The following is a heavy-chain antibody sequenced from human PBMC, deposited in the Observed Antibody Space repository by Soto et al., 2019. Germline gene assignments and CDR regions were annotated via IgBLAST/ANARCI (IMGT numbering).Heavy chain of an antibody. V-gene: IGHV3-66*01. CDR3: ASWSSGYYWDY. J-gene: IGHJ4*02. D-gene: IGHD3-22*01. CDR2: IYSGDNT. Sequence: EVQLMESGGGLVQPGGSLRLSCAVSGLTVNSNYMSWVRQAPGKGLEWVSLIYSGDNTVYADSVKGRFTISRDNSKNTLSLKMNSLRAGDTAVYCCASWSSGYYWDYWGRGTLVTVSS. CDR1: GLTVNSNY.